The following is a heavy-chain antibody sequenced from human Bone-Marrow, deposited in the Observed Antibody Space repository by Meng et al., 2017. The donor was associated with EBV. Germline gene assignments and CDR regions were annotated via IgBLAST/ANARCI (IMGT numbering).Heavy chain of an antibody. D-gene: IGHD2-15*01. CDR2: IYHSVST. CDR1: GGSFSGYS. J-gene: IGHJ4*02. Sequence: HLQRCGAGLLNPSATLSLTCGVYGGSFSGYSWSLIRQPPGKGLEWIGEIYHSVSTNYNPSLKSRVTIAVDTSKNQFSLKLSSVTAADTAVYYCARFAGEVAEPGGVDYWGQGTLVTVSS. V-gene: IGHV4-34*01. CDR3: ARFAGEVAEPGGVDY.